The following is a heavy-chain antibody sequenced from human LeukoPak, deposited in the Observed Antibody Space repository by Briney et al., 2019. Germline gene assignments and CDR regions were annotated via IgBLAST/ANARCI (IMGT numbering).Heavy chain of an antibody. D-gene: IGHD3-3*01. V-gene: IGHV3-30*04. CDR1: GFTFSNYA. J-gene: IGHJ3*01. CDR2: ISYDGRNK. Sequence: GGSLRLSCAASGFTFSNYAMHWVRQAPGKGLEWMSVISYDGRNKYFADSVKGRFTLSRDNSKNTLYLQMNNLRAEDTAVYYCARATYDYTDSSNYFYVSAFDVWGQGTRVTVSS. CDR3: ARATYDYTDSSNYFYVSAFDV.